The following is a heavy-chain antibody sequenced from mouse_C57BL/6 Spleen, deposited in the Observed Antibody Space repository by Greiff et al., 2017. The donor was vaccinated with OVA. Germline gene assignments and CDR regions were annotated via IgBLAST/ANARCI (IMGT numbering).Heavy chain of an antibody. D-gene: IGHD1-1*01. CDR1: GYAFSSSW. CDR2: IYPGDGDT. V-gene: IGHV1-82*01. CDR3: ARSGGYYGSSLDY. Sequence: QVQLKQSGPELVKPGASVKISCKASGYAFSSSWMNWVKQRPGKGLEWIGRIYPGDGDTNYNGKFKGKATLTADKSSSTAYMQLSSLTSEDSAVYFCARSGGYYGSSLDYWGQGTTLTVSS. J-gene: IGHJ2*01.